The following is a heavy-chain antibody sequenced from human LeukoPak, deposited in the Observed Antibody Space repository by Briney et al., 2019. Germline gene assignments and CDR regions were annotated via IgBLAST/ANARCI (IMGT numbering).Heavy chain of an antibody. CDR1: GFTFSSYW. CDR2: IKQDGSEK. CDR3: ARVALSGNYYYYYGMDV. Sequence: WGSLRLSCAASGFTFSSYWMSWVRQAPGKGLEWVANIKQDGSEKYYVDSVKGRFTISRDNAKNSLYLRMNSLRAEDTAVYYCARVALSGNYYYYYGMDVWGQGTTVTVSS. J-gene: IGHJ6*02. D-gene: IGHD3-3*01. V-gene: IGHV3-7*01.